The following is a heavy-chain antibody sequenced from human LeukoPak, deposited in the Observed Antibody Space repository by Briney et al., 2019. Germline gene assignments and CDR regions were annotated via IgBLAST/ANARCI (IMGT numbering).Heavy chain of an antibody. CDR3: ARPGGWFGELSH. V-gene: IGHV3-7*04. Sequence: PGGSLRLSCAASGFTFSDYYMSWIRQAPGKGLEWVANIKQDGSEKYYVDSVKGRFTISRDNAKNSLYLQMNSLRAEDTAVYYCARPGGWFGELSHWGQGTLVTVSS. CDR2: IKQDGSEK. CDR1: GFTFSDYY. D-gene: IGHD3-10*01. J-gene: IGHJ4*02.